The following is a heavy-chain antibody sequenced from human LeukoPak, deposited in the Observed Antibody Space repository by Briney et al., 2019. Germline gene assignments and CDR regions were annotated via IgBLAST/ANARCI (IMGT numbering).Heavy chain of an antibody. CDR1: GFTFSSYA. CDR2: ISGSGGST. J-gene: IGHJ4*02. CDR3: AKDRGRYYDSSGYYWGYYFDS. Sequence: GGSLRLSCAASGFTFSSYAMSWVRQAPGKGLEWVSAISGSGGSTYYADSVKGRFTISRDNSRNTLYLQMNSLRAEDTAVYYCAKDRGRYYDSSGYYWGYYFDSWGQGILVTVST. D-gene: IGHD3-22*01. V-gene: IGHV3-23*01.